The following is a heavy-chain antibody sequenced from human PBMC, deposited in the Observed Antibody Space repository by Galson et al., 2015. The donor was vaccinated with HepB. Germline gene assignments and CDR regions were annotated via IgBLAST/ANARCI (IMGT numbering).Heavy chain of an antibody. Sequence: ALRLCCAADGCYVGSSAMRWGRQAPGKRRERVSSICGWGGSTNYADSGKGRFTISRVKSENEVGLVMRSLRIEDTAVYCCAGHEVDRWGGAPRYPTNHYDALDGWGQGTTVTVSS. CDR3: AGHEVDRWGGAPRYPTNHYDALDG. V-gene: IGHV3-23*01. CDR2: ICGWGGST. CDR1: GCYVGSSA. D-gene: IGHD7-27*01. J-gene: IGHJ6*02.